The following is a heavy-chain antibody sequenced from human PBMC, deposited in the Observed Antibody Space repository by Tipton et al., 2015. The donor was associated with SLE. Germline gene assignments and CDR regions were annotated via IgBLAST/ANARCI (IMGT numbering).Heavy chain of an antibody. J-gene: IGHJ5*02. Sequence: TLSLTCAVYGGSFRGYYWSWIRQPPGKGLEWIGAIDHSGTTYYNPSLKSRVHISLDTSTNQFSLKVKSVTAADTAVYYCARLADGNRNWFDPWGQGTLVTVSS. CDR3: ARLADGNRNWFDP. V-gene: IGHV4-34*01. D-gene: IGHD6-13*01. CDR2: IDHSGTT. CDR1: GGSFRGYY.